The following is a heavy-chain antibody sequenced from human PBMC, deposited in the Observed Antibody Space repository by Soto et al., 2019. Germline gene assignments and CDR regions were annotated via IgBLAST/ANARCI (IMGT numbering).Heavy chain of an antibody. CDR1: GFTFSDYA. V-gene: IGHV3-48*01. CDR2: INSRSSAI. CDR3: TRAACTRRYGYLH. J-gene: IGHJ1*01. D-gene: IGHD5-18*01. Sequence: GGSLRLSCAISGFTFSDYAMNWFRQAPGKGLEWISYINSRSSAIYYADSVKGRFTISRDPAKSSVYLQMNGLRVEDTALYYCTRAACTRRYGYLHRGQGTLVPVSS.